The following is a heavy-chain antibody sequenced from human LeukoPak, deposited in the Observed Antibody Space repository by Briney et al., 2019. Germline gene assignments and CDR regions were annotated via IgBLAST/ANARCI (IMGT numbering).Heavy chain of an antibody. CDR2: ISSSSTTI. CDR1: GFIFSSYS. Sequence: PGGSLRLSCAASGFIFSSYSMKWVRQAPGKGLEWVSYISSSSTTIYYADSVKGRFTISRDNAKNSLYLQMNSLRAEDTAVYYCAKARSPAIVGAPNFDYWGQGTLVTVSS. J-gene: IGHJ4*02. CDR3: AKARSPAIVGAPNFDY. V-gene: IGHV3-48*04. D-gene: IGHD1-26*01.